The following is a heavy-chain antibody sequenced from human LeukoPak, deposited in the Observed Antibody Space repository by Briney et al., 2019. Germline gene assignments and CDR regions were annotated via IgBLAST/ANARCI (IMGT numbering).Heavy chain of an antibody. Sequence: PGGSLRLSCAASGITFSNSWMCWVRQAPGKGLEWVANIKEDGSEKYYVNSVKGRFTISRDNAKNSLYLQMNSLRAEDTAVYYCARVLEERELVPYYYYGMDVWGQGTTVTVSS. J-gene: IGHJ6*02. CDR3: ARVLEERELVPYYYYGMDV. CDR1: GITFSNSW. V-gene: IGHV3-7*01. CDR2: IKEDGSEK. D-gene: IGHD1-26*01.